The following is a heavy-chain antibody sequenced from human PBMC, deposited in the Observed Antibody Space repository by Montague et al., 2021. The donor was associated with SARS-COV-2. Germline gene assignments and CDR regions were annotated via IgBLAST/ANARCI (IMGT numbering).Heavy chain of an antibody. CDR3: ARAKVTTSVFDH. CDR2: MFPSGRT. CDR1: GGSISSGGHY. V-gene: IGHV4-61*02. D-gene: IGHD4-17*01. J-gene: IGHJ4*01. Sequence: TLSLTCSVSGGSISSGGHYWSWIRQPAGKGLQWIGRMFPSGRTNYNPSLNSRVTISVDTSKNQFSLDVRSVTATGTATYFCARAKVTTSVFDHWGHGILVTVSS.